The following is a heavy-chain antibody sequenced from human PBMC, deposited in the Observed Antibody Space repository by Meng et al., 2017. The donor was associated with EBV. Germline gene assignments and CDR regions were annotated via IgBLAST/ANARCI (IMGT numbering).Heavy chain of an antibody. J-gene: IGHJ4*02. CDR2: IIPIFGPA. V-gene: IGHV1-69*06. CDR1: GGNLSSYA. D-gene: IGHD6-13*01. Sequence: QVNEVQFGGEGNKAGCSVKVSCKASGGNLSSYAMSWVRQAPGQGLEWMGGIIPIFGPANYAQKFQGRVTITADKSTSTAYMELSSLRSEDTAVYYCARAEIAAAGRLDYWGQGTLVTGSS. CDR3: ARAEIAAAGRLDY.